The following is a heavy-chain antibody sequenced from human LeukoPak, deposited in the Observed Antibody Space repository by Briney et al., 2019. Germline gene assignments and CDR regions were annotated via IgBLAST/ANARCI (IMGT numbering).Heavy chain of an antibody. CDR3: ARRPRGVIIKTWFDS. V-gene: IGHV4-59*12. J-gene: IGHJ5*01. D-gene: IGHD3-10*01. CDR1: GGSISSYY. Sequence: SETLSLTCTVSGGSISSYYWSWIRQPPGKGLEWIGYIYYSGYTTYSPSLRSRVTISVDTSKNQFSLNLSSVTAADTAVYYCARRPRGVIIKTWFDSWGQGTLVTVSS. CDR2: IYYSGYT.